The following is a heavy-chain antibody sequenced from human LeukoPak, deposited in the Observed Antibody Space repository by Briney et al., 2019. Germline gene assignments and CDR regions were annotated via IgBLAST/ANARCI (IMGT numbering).Heavy chain of an antibody. Sequence: ASVKVSCKASGYTFTSYAMHWVRQAPGQRLEWMGWINAGNGNTKYSQKFQGRVTITRDTSASTAYMELSSLRSEDTAVYYCARVQYTYYYDCSGYYPWGQGTLVTVSS. V-gene: IGHV1-3*01. CDR1: GYTFTSYA. J-gene: IGHJ5*02. CDR3: ARVQYTYYYDCSGYYP. CDR2: INAGNGNT. D-gene: IGHD3-22*01.